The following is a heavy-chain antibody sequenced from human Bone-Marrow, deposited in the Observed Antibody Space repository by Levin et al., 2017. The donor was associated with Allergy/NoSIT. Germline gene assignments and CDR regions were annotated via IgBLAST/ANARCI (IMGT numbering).Heavy chain of an antibody. J-gene: IGHJ3*01. CDR2: INTNTGNP. Sequence: ASVKVSCKASGYTFTTYVINWVRQAPGQGLEWMGWINTNTGNPTYAQGFTGRFVFSLDISVNTAYLQINSLKAEDTAIYYCARDWGSGNVFDVWGQGTMVTVSS. V-gene: IGHV7-4-1*02. CDR3: ARDWGSGNVFDV. CDR1: GYTFTTYV. D-gene: IGHD7-27*01.